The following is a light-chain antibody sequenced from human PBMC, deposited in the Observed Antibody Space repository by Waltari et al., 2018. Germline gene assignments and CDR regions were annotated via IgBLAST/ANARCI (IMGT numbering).Light chain of an antibody. CDR1: HGITNY. Sequence: DIRMTQSPPSLSAFVGDRVTINCRASHGITNYLAWYQQKPGKGPELLIYGASTLQSGVPSRFSCSGSVTDFTLTISSLQPEDVGSYYCQDYGSAPYSFGPGTKVEI. CDR2: GAS. V-gene: IGKV1-27*01. J-gene: IGKJ2*03. CDR3: QDYGSAPYS.